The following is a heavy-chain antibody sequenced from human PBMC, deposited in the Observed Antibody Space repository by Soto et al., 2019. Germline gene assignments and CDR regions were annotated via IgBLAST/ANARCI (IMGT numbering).Heavy chain of an antibody. D-gene: IGHD5-18*01. CDR1: GFTFSNYA. Sequence: EVQLLESGGGLVQPGGSLRLSCAASGFTFSNYAMSWVRQAPGKGLEWVSGIIGSGSTTYYTDSVKGRLAISRDNSKTTLYLQMNGLRAEDTAVYYCAKTGPDMGNFDFWGQGTPVTVSS. V-gene: IGHV3-23*01. CDR2: IIGSGSTT. CDR3: AKTGPDMGNFDF. J-gene: IGHJ4*02.